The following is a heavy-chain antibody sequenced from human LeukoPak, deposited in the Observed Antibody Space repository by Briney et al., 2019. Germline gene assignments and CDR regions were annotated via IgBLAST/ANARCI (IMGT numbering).Heavy chain of an antibody. Sequence: PSETLSLTCTVSGGSLSSSSYYWGWIRQPPGKGLEWIASTYYSGSTYYNPCIKSQVTISVDTSKNQFSLKLSSVTAADTGVYYCARVRYYDSSGYYYYYYMDVWGKGTTVTVSS. D-gene: IGHD3-22*01. J-gene: IGHJ6*03. V-gene: IGHV4-39*07. CDR1: GGSLSSSSYY. CDR2: TYYSGST. CDR3: ARVRYYDSSGYYYYYYMDV.